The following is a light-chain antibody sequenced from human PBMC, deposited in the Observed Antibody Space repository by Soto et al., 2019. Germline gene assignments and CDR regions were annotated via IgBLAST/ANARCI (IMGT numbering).Light chain of an antibody. CDR2: GAY. CDR3: QQYNNWYT. V-gene: IGKV3D-15*01. Sequence: EIVMTQSPATLSVSPGERATLSCRASQSVSRSLAWYQQKPGQAPRLLIYGAYTRATGIPARFSGSGSGTEFTLTISSLQSEDFAVYYCQQYNNWYTFGQGTKLEIK. J-gene: IGKJ2*01. CDR1: QSVSRS.